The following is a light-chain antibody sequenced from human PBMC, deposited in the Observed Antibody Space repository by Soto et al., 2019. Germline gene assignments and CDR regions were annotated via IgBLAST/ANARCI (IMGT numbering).Light chain of an antibody. Sequence: EIVLTQSPATLSLSPGERATLSCRASQSVSSYLAWYQQKPGQAPRLLIFDASNRATGIPARFSGSGSGTDFTLTISSLGPEDFAVYYCQQRSNWPPVVTFGGGTKVEIK. CDR2: DAS. V-gene: IGKV3-11*01. CDR1: QSVSSY. J-gene: IGKJ4*01. CDR3: QQRSNWPPVVT.